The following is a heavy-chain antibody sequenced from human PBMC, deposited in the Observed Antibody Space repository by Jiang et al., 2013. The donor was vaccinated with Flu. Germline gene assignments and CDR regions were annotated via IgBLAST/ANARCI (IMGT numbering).Heavy chain of an antibody. CDR1: GYTFTSYA. Sequence: SGAEVKKPGASVKISCKASGYTFTSYAMHWVRQAPGQRLEWMGWINAGDGNTKFSQKFQGRVTITRDTSATTAYMELSSLRSEDTAVYYCARGITIVGVLYYFDYWGQGTLVTVSS. V-gene: IGHV1-3*01. J-gene: IGHJ4*02. D-gene: IGHD1-26*01. CDR2: INAGDGNT. CDR3: ARGITIVGVLYYFDY.